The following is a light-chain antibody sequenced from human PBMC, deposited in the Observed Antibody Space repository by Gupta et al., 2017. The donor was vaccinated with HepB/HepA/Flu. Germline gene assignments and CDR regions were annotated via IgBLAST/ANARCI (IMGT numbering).Light chain of an antibody. V-gene: IGLV1-51*01. CDR2: RNT. CDR1: NSNMGKSY. Sequence: QSVLTQPPSVSAAPGQKVTISCSGSNSNMGKSYVSWYQQLPGTAPKLLIYRNTERPSGIPDRFSGSKSGTSATLGITGLQTGDEAVYYCGTWDYSLTAGPVVVGGGTTLTVL. CDR3: GTWDYSLTAGPVV. J-gene: IGLJ2*01.